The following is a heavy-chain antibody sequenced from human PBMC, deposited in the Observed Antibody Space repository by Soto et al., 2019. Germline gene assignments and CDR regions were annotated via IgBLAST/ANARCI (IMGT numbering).Heavy chain of an antibody. D-gene: IGHD3-3*01. V-gene: IGHV4-31*03. CDR1: GGSISSGVYY. CDR2: IYYSGST. J-gene: IGHJ6*02. CDR3: ARDLPYYDFWSGYSSPRESSSSRVYGMDV. Sequence: PSETLSLTCTVSGGSISSGVYYWSWIRQHPGKGLEWIGYIYYSGSTYYNPSLKSRVTISVDTSKNQFSLKLSSVTAADTAVYYCARDLPYYDFWSGYSSPRESSSSRVYGMDVWGQGTTVTVSS.